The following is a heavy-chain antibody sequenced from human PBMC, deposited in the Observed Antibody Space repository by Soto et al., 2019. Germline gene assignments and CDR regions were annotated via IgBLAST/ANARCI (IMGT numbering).Heavy chain of an antibody. CDR1: GGTFSSYA. CDR2: ITPVFGTA. J-gene: IGHJ4*02. Sequence: QVQLVQSGAEVKKPGSSVKVSCKASGGTFSSYAIDWVRQAPGQGLEWMGGITPVFGTANYAQKFQGRITITADESTSTAYMELSSLRSEDTAVYYCARGMYCTNGVCLEGPGYWGQGTLVTVSS. CDR3: ARGMYCTNGVCLEGPGY. D-gene: IGHD2-8*01. V-gene: IGHV1-69*01.